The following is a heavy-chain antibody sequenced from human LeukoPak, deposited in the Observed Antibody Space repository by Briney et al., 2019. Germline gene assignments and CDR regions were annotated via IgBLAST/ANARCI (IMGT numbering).Heavy chain of an antibody. CDR1: GYTFTSYD. D-gene: IGHD3-3*01. CDR2: ISAYNGST. Sequence: GASVKVSCKASGYTFTSYDINWVRQATGQGLEWMGWISAYNGSTNYAQKLQGRVTMTTDTSTSTAYMELRSLRSDDTAVYYCARTYYDFWSGYYTTPDYWGQGTLVTVSS. V-gene: IGHV1-18*01. CDR3: ARTYYDFWSGYYTTPDY. J-gene: IGHJ4*02.